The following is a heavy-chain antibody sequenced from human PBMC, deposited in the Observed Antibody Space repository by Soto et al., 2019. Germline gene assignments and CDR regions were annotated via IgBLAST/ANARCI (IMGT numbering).Heavy chain of an antibody. V-gene: IGHV3-30-3*01. D-gene: IGHD6-19*01. Sequence: QVQLVESGGGVVQPGRSLRLSCAASGFTFSSYAMHWVRQAPGKGLEWVAVISYDGSNKYYADSVKGRFTISRDNSKNTLYLQMNSLRAEDTAVYYCARDKVAVAGTGYYGMDVWGQGTTVTVSS. CDR1: GFTFSSYA. J-gene: IGHJ6*02. CDR2: ISYDGSNK. CDR3: ARDKVAVAGTGYYGMDV.